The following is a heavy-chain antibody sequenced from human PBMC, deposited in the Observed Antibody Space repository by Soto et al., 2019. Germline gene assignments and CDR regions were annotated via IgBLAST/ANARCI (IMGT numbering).Heavy chain of an antibody. Sequence: ASVKVSCKASGYTFTSYDINWVRQATGQGLEWMGWMNPNSGNTGYAQKFQGRVTMTRNTSISTAYMELSSLRSEDTAVYYCARAHSEYGDYVGYYYYYYMDVWGKGTTVTVSS. V-gene: IGHV1-8*01. J-gene: IGHJ6*03. D-gene: IGHD4-17*01. CDR1: GYTFTSYD. CDR3: ARAHSEYGDYVGYYYYYYMDV. CDR2: MNPNSGNT.